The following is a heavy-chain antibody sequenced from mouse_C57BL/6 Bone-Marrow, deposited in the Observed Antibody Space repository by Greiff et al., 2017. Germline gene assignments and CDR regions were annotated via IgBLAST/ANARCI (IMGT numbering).Heavy chain of an antibody. CDR2: IYPTSGRT. V-gene: IGHV1-55*01. CDR3: ARSGPLGRSCDY. J-gene: IGHJ2*01. CDR1: GYTFTSYW. Sequence: QVQLQQPGAELVKPGASVKMSCKASGYTFTSYWITWVKQRPGQGLEWIGDIYPTSGRTNYNEKFKSKAILTVDTSSNTAYMQHSSLTSEDSAVFYCARSGPLGRSCDYWGQGTTLTVSS. D-gene: IGHD4-1*01.